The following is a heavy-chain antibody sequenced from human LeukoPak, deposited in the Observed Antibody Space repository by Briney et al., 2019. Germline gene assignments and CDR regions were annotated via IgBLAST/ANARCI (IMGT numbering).Heavy chain of an antibody. CDR3: ARDLRCRGGSCYLPL. V-gene: IGHV4-61*02. CDR2: IYTSGST. D-gene: IGHD2-15*01. CDR1: GGSISSGSYY. Sequence: PSQTLSLTCTVSGGSISSGSYYWSWIRQPAGKGLEWIGRIYTSGSTNYNPSLKSRVTISVDTSKNQFSLKLSSVTAADTAVYYCARDLRCRGGSCYLPLWGQGTLVTVSS. J-gene: IGHJ4*02.